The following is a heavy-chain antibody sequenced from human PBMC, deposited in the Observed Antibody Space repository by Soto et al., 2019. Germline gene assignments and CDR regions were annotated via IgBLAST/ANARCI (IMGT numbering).Heavy chain of an antibody. V-gene: IGHV3-23*01. CDR2: ISGSGGST. J-gene: IGHJ4*02. Sequence: PGGSLRLSCAASGFTFSSYAMSWFGQAPGKGLEWVSAISGSGGSTYYADSVKGRFTISRDNSKNTLYLQMNSLRAEDTALYYCARDGIGSVAFWGDLDYWGQGTLVTVSS. CDR3: ARDGIGSVAFWGDLDY. D-gene: IGHD3-16*01. CDR1: GFTFSSYA.